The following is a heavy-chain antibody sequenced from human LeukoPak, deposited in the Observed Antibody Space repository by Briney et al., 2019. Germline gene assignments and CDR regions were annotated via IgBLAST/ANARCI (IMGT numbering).Heavy chain of an antibody. CDR1: GFTFSDSW. Sequence: GGSLRLSCAASGFTFSDSWMSWVRQAPGKGLEWVANMNQDESEKDYVDSVKGRFTISRDNARNSLYLQMGSLRAEDTAVYYCATYTHWVAGDVWGQGTTVTVSS. V-gene: IGHV3-7*01. CDR2: MNQDESEK. D-gene: IGHD3-16*01. CDR3: ATYTHWVAGDV. J-gene: IGHJ6*02.